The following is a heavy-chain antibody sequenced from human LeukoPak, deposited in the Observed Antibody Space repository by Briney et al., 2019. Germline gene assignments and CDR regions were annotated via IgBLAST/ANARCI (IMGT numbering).Heavy chain of an antibody. V-gene: IGHV4-59*01. CDR1: GGSISSYY. D-gene: IGHD2-2*01. CDR2: IYYSGST. CDR3: ASSPIVVVPAAMLN. Sequence: SETLSLTCTVSGGSISSYYWSWIRQPPGKGLEWIGYIYYSGSTNYNPSLKSRVTISVDTSKNQFSLKLSSVTAADTAVYYCASSPIVVVPAAMLNWGQGTLVTVSP. J-gene: IGHJ4*02.